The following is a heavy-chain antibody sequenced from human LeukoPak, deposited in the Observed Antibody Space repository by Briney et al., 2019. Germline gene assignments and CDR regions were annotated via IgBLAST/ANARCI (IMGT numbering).Heavy chain of an antibody. D-gene: IGHD2-21*01. J-gene: IGHJ3*02. V-gene: IGHV3-9*01. CDR2: ISWNSGNR. Sequence: LAGGSLRLSCAASGFTFDDYAMHWVRQAPGKGLEWVSGISWNSGNRGYADSVKGRFTISRDNAKNSLYLQMNSLRADDTAFYYCAKDKHICWDAFDIWGQGTMVTVSS. CDR3: AKDKHICWDAFDI. CDR1: GFTFDDYA.